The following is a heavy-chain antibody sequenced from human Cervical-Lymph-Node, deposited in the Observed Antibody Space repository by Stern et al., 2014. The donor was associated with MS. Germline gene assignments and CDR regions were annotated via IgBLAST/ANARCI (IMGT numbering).Heavy chain of an antibody. D-gene: IGHD1-26*01. V-gene: IGHV1-2*02. CDR2: INPKNGGT. CDR3: ARVLRDVSPAGGFD. Sequence: VQLVESGAEVKKPGASVRVSCWASGCTFTAHYMHWVRQAPGQGLEWMGWINPKNGGTSYAPNLQGRVSMTRDPSITTVYMDLSVLTSDDTAMYYCARVLRDVSPAGGFDWGQGTLVTVSS. CDR1: GCTFTAHY. J-gene: IGHJ4*02.